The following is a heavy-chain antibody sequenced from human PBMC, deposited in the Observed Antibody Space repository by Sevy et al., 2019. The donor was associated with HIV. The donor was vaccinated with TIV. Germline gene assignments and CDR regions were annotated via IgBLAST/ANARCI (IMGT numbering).Heavy chain of an antibody. CDR1: GFPFGSFS. D-gene: IGHD2-15*01. CDR3: ARDRGDIVVFDF. Sequence: GGSLRLSCVASGFPFGSFSMNWVRQSPERGLEWVVSIRSSGFSTKYAYSVKGRFIISRDNTKSLMLLQMNSLRLDDTAIYYCARDRGDIVVFDFWGQGTNVTVSS. J-gene: IGHJ3*01. CDR2: IRSSGFST. V-gene: IGHV3-21*06.